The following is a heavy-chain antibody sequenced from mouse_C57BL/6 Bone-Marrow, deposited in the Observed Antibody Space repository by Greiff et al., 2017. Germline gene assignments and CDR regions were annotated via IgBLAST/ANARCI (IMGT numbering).Heavy chain of an antibody. D-gene: IGHD1-1*01. CDR1: GYTFTGYW. CDR2: ILPGSGST. CDR3: ARSLFTTVLATDY. V-gene: IGHV1-9*01. Sequence: VQLQQSGAELMKPGASVKLSCKATGYTFTGYWIEWVKQRPGHGLAWIGEILPGSGSTNYNEKFKGKATFTAAPSSNTAYMQLSSLTTVDSAIYYGARSLFTTVLATDYWGQGTTLTVSS. J-gene: IGHJ2*01.